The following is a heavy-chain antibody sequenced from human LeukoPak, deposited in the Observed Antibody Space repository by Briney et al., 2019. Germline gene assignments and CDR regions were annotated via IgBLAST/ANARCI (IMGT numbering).Heavy chain of an antibody. D-gene: IGHD3-10*01. CDR3: AGGRSGYYGSGSYDN. J-gene: IGHJ4*02. Sequence: SETLSLTWTVSGXSISAYYWSWIRQPPGKGLEGIADILYSGSTNYNPSLKSRVTISLDTSKNQFSLKLNSVTAADTAVYYCAGGRSGYYGSGSYDNWGQGTLVTVSS. V-gene: IGHV4-59*01. CDR1: GXSISAYY. CDR2: ILYSGST.